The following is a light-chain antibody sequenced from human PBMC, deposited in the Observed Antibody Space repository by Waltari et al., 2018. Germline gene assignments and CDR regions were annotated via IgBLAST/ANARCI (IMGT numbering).Light chain of an antibody. CDR1: SSNIGAGYD. J-gene: IGLJ2*01. Sequence: QSVLTHPPSVSGAPGQSVTISCTGSSSNIGAGYDVHWYQQIPGPAHKVLIYRDDNRPSGVPGRFSGSKSGTSASLSVTGLHVEDEADYFCQSYDRDLNAVLFGGGTKLTVL. V-gene: IGLV1-40*01. CDR3: QSYDRDLNAVL. CDR2: RDD.